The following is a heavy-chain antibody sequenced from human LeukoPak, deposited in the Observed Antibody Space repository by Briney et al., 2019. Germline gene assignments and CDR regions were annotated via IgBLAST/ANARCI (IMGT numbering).Heavy chain of an antibody. CDR2: ISGSDGGT. CDR3: AKRGPIYTSSPGNYFDY. Sequence: GGSLRLSCAASGFTFSSCGMAWVRQAPGKGLEWVSSISGSDGGTYYADSVKGRFTISRDNSKNTLYLQMNSLRAEDTAIYYCAKRGPIYTSSPGNYFDYWGQGTLVTVSS. D-gene: IGHD6-6*01. CDR1: GFTFSSCG. V-gene: IGHV3-23*01. J-gene: IGHJ4*02.